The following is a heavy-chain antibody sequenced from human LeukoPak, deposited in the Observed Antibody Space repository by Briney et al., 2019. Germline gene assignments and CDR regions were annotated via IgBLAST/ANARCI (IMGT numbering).Heavy chain of an antibody. CDR3: AKGNLYSSGWYSSLGGGIFDP. V-gene: IGHV3-30-3*01. D-gene: IGHD6-19*01. Sequence: GGSLRLSCAASGFTFSSFAMHWVRQAPGKGLEWVADISYDGNNIFYVDSVKGRSTISRDNAKNSLYLQMNSLRAEDTALYYCAKGNLYSSGWYSSLGGGIFDPWGQGTLVTVSS. CDR2: ISYDGNNI. J-gene: IGHJ5*02. CDR1: GFTFSSFA.